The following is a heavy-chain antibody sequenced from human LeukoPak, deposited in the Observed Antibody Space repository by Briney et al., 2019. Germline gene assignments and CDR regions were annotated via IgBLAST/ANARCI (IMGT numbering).Heavy chain of an antibody. V-gene: IGHV3-53*01. CDR3: ARDPAGGAYDL. Sequence: GGSLRLSCAAPGLTVSSNYMSWVRQAPGKGLEWVSVIYSGGSTYYADSVKGRFTISRDNSKNTLYLQMNSLRAEDTAVYYCARDPAGGAYDLWGHGTLVTVS. CDR2: IYSGGST. J-gene: IGHJ3*01. CDR1: GLTVSSNY.